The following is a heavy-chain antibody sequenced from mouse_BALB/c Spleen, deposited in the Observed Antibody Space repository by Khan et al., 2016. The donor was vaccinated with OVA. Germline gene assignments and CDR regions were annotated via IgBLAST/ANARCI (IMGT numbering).Heavy chain of an antibody. Sequence: QIQLVQSGPELKKPGETVRISCKASGYTFTTAGMQWVQKMPGKGLKWIGWINTYSGVPKYAEDFKGRLAFSLETSANTAYLQITNLKNEDTATXFCAEGGAAYYRNDGGAMKYWGQGTSVTVSS. CDR3: AEGGAAYYRNDGGAMKY. CDR1: GYTFTTAG. D-gene: IGHD2-14*01. CDR2: INTYSGVP. J-gene: IGHJ4*01. V-gene: IGHV9-4*02.